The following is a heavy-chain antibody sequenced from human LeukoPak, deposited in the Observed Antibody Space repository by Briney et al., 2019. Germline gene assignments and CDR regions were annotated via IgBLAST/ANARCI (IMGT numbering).Heavy chain of an antibody. CDR2: IYYSGST. Sequence: PSXXLXLTCTVSGGSISSGGYYWSWIRXHPGKGLEWIGYIYYSGSTYYNPSLKSRVTISVDTSKNQFSLKLSSVTAADTAMYYCARGGEEDYYYYGMDVWGQGTTVTVS. V-gene: IGHV4-31*03. CDR3: ARGGEEDYYYYGMDV. D-gene: IGHD3-10*01. J-gene: IGHJ6*02. CDR1: GGSISSGGYY.